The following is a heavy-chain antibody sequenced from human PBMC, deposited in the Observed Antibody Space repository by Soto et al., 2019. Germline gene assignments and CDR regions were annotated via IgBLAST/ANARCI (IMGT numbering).Heavy chain of an antibody. CDR2: IYYDGST. D-gene: IGHD3-22*01. CDR1: GGSISTYY. V-gene: IGHV4-59*01. J-gene: IGHJ4*02. Sequence: PSETLSLTCTVSGGSISTYYWSWIRQPPGKGLEWIGYIYYDGSTSYNPSLRSRVTISVDTSKNQFSLILSSVTSADTAVYYCARAKTTMIVPENYWGQGTLVTVSS. CDR3: ARAKTTMIVPENY.